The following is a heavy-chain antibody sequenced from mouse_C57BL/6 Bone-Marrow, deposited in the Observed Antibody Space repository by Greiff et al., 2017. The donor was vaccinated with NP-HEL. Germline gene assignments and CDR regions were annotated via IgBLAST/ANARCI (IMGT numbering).Heavy chain of an antibody. Sequence: QVTLKESGPGILQPSQTLSLTCSFSGFSLSTFGMGVGWIRQPSGKGLEWLAHIWWDDDKYYNPALKSQLTISKDTSKSQVFLKLANVDTADTATYYCARMGYYGSSPGLAYWGQGTLVTVSA. D-gene: IGHD1-1*01. V-gene: IGHV8-8*01. CDR2: IWWDDDK. CDR3: ARMGYYGSSPGLAY. J-gene: IGHJ3*01. CDR1: GFSLSTFGMG.